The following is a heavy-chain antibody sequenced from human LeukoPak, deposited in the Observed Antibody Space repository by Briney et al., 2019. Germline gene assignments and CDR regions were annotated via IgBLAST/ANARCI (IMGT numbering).Heavy chain of an antibody. D-gene: IGHD2-21*02. CDR1: GFNFANHA. V-gene: IGHV3-23*01. J-gene: IGHJ4*02. Sequence: GGSLRLSCAASGFNFANHAMSWVRQTSGKGLEWVSAISGGGDITYYADSVTGRFTISRDNSKDTLFLQMHSLRPGDTAVYYCVREDTPATANYWGQGTLVTISS. CDR2: ISGGGDIT. CDR3: VREDTPATANY.